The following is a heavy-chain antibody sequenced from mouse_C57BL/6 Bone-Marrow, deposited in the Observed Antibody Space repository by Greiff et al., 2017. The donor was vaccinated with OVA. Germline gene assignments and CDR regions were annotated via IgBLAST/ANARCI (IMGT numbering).Heavy chain of an antibody. D-gene: IGHD1-1*01. CDR1: GYAFTNYL. CDR2: INPGSGGT. Sequence: VQLQQSGAELVRPGTSVKVSCKASGYAFTNYLIEWVKQRPGQGLEWIGVINPGSGGTNYNEKFKGKATLTADKSSSTAYMQLSSLTSEDSAVYVCARSYYYGSSYVDYWGQGTTLTVSS. J-gene: IGHJ2*01. CDR3: ARSYYYGSSYVDY. V-gene: IGHV1-54*01.